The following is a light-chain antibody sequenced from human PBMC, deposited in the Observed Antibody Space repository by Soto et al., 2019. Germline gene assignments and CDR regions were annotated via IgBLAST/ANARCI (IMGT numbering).Light chain of an antibody. J-gene: IGKJ2*01. V-gene: IGKV1-5*03. CDR1: QSISNP. CDR3: QQYAGWPRT. Sequence: DIQITQSPSTLSASARDRVTITCRASQSISNPLAWYQQRPGQAPKLLIYKASSLETGVPSRFSGSGSGTDFNLTISGLQSEDCAVYYCQQYAGWPRTFGQGTKVDIK. CDR2: KAS.